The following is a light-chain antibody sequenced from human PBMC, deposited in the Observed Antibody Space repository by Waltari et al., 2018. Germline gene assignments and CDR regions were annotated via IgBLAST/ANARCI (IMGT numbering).Light chain of an antibody. V-gene: IGLV3-1*01. CDR3: QAWDSSTVV. CDR2: QDS. Sequence: SYELTQPPSVSVSPGQTASITCSGDTLGDKYACWYQQKPGQSPVLVIYQDSKRPSGIPDRFAGSNAANTATLAVSGTKAMDEADEYCQAWDSSTVVIGGGTKLTVL. J-gene: IGLJ2*01. CDR1: TLGDKY.